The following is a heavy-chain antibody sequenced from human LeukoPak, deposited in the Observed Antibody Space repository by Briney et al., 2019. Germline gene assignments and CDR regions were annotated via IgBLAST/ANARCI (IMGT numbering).Heavy chain of an antibody. CDR2: IYTSGST. J-gene: IGHJ4*02. V-gene: IGHV4-61*02. Sequence: PSQTLSLTCTVSGGSISSGSYYWRWIRQPAGKGLEWIGRIYTSGSTNYNPSLKSRVTISVDTSKNQFSLKLSSVTAADTAVYYCARYHSPSGHHAWVFDYWGQGTLVTVSS. CDR1: GGSISSGSYY. D-gene: IGHD1-14*01. CDR3: ARYHSPSGHHAWVFDY.